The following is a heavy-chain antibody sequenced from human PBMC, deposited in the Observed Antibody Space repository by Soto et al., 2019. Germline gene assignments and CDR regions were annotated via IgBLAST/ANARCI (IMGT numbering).Heavy chain of an antibody. Sequence: PGGSLRLSCAASGFTFSSYAVHWVRQAPGKGLEWVAVISYDGSNKYYADSVKGRFTISRDNSKNTLYLQMNSLRAEDTAVYYCARDWSTFDYWGQGTLVTVSS. V-gene: IGHV3-30-3*01. CDR2: ISYDGSNK. CDR1: GFTFSSYA. J-gene: IGHJ4*02. CDR3: ARDWSTFDY.